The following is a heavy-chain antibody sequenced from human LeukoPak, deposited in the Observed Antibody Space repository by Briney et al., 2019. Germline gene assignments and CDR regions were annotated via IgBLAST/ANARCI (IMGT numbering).Heavy chain of an antibody. V-gene: IGHV1-69*05. CDR2: IIPIFGTA. Sequence: GASVKVSCKASGGTFSSYAISWVRQAPGQGLEWMGGIIPIFGTANYAQKFQGRVTITTDESTSTAYMELSSLRSEDTAVYYCASGPKWYFDYWGQGTLVTVSS. CDR3: ASGPKWYFDY. J-gene: IGHJ4*02. D-gene: IGHD1-26*01. CDR1: GGTFSSYA.